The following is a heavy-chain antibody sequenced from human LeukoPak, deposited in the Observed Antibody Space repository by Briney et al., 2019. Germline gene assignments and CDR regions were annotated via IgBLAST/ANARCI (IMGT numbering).Heavy chain of an antibody. J-gene: IGHJ5*01. V-gene: IGHV4-4*07. CDR2: IYTSGST. D-gene: IGHD2-2*01. CDR3: ARVNRSTSCYHPSCVAVFDS. CDR1: GGSISSYY. Sequence: PSETLSLTCTVSGGSISSYYWSWIRQPAGKGLEWIGRIYTSGSTNYNPSLKSRVTMSVDTSKNQFSLKLSSVTAADTAVYYCARVNRSTSCYHPSCVAVFDSWGQGTLVTVSS.